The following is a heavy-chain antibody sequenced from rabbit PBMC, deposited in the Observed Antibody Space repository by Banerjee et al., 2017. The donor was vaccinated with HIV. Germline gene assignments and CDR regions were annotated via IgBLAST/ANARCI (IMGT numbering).Heavy chain of an antibody. Sequence: EESGGDLVKPEGSLTLTCTASGFTLSSYWICWVRQAPGKGPEWIACIYTGSSGRTDYASWAKGRFTISKTSSTTVTLQMTSLTAADTATYFCARGESYYRVDLRGPGTLVTVS. CDR2: IYTGSSGRT. J-gene: IGHJ4*01. V-gene: IGHV1S45*01. CDR3: ARGESYYRVDL. D-gene: IGHD8-1*01. CDR1: GFTLSSYW.